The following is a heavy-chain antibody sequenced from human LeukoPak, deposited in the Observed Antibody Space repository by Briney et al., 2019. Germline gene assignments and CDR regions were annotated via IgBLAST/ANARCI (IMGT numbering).Heavy chain of an antibody. V-gene: IGHV1-18*01. D-gene: IGHD1/OR15-1a*01. Sequence: ASVKVSCKASGYTFSRYGIRWGRQAPGQGLEWMGWISAYNGNTNYAQKLQGRVTMTTDTSTSTAYMELRSLRSDDTAVYYCGRDYEQWRVSARGAFDIWGQGTMVTVSS. CDR1: GYTFSRYG. J-gene: IGHJ3*02. CDR3: GRDYEQWRVSARGAFDI. CDR2: ISAYNGNT.